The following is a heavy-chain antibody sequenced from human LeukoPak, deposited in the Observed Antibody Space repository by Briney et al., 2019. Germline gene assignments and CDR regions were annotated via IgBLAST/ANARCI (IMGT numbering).Heavy chain of an antibody. D-gene: IGHD2-2*01. CDR3: ARDDPIVVVPAATTKEYYFDY. CDR2: IYYSGST. CDR1: GGSISSSSHY. Sequence: SETLSLTCTVSGGSISSSSHYWGWIRQPPGKGPEWIGSIYYSGSTYYNPSLKSRVSISVDTSKNQFSLKLSSVTAADTAVYYCARDDPIVVVPAATTKEYYFDYWGQGTLVTVSS. J-gene: IGHJ4*02. V-gene: IGHV4-39*07.